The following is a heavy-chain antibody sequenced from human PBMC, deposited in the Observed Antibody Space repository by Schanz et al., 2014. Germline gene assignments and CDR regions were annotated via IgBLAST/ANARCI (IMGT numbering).Heavy chain of an antibody. CDR3: ARFPHYYGMDV. V-gene: IGHV1-18*01. CDR2: ITTHNGNA. CDR1: GYIFTTYG. J-gene: IGHJ6*02. Sequence: QVHLVQSGTEVKKPGASVKVSCKTSGYIFTTYGISWVRQAPGQGLEYMGWITTHNGNAKYAQQFRGRVPLTTDTSTNTAYMELGSLRSDDTAIYYCARFPHYYGMDVWGQGTTVTVSS.